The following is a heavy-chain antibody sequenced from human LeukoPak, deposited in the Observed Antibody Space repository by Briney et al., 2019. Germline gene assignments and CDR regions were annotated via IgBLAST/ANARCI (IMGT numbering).Heavy chain of an antibody. J-gene: IGHJ4*02. CDR3: AHMRGRAVAVAMFRYFDY. CDR2: IYWDDDK. D-gene: IGHD6-19*01. CDR1: GFSLSTSGVG. V-gene: IGHV2-5*02. Sequence: SGPTLVNPTQTLTLTCTFSGFSLSTSGVGVGWIRQPPGKALEWLALIYWDDDKRYSPSLKSRLTITKDTSKNQVVLTMTNMDPVDTATYYCAHMRGRAVAVAMFRYFDYWGQGTLVTVSS.